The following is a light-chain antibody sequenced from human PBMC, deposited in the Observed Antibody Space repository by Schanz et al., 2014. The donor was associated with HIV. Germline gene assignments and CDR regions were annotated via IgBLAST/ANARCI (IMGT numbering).Light chain of an antibody. Sequence: AIRITQSPSSLSASTGDRVTITCRTSQDISSNLAWYQRKPGTAPKLLIYSASTLQSGVPSRFSGSGSGTDFTLTINCLQSEDFATYYCQQYYNFPEVTFGGGTKVEI. CDR3: QQYYNFPEVT. V-gene: IGKV1-8*01. CDR2: SAS. J-gene: IGKJ4*01. CDR1: QDISSN.